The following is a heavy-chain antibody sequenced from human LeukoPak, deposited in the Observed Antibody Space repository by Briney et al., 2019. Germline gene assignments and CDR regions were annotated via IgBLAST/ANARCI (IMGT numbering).Heavy chain of an antibody. CDR1: GFTFSSYG. V-gene: IGHV3-30*03. Sequence: PGGSLRLSCATSGFTFSSYGMHWVRQAPGKGLEWVAVTSFDESYQDYADSVKGRFTISRDNSKNTMYLQMNSLRVEDTAVYYCARGGSGDSSSWSTFDYWGQGTLVTVSS. D-gene: IGHD6-13*01. CDR2: TSFDESYQ. J-gene: IGHJ4*02. CDR3: ARGGSGDSSSWSTFDY.